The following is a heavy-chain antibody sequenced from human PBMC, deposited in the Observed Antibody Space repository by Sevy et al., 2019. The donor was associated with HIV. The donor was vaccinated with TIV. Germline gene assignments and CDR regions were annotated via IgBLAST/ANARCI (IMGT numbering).Heavy chain of an antibody. CDR1: GFTFSSYG. V-gene: IGHV3-30*02. CDR3: AKDRGYSYGYSDY. Sequence: WGSLRLSCAASGFTFSSYGMHWVRQAPGKGLEWVAFIRYDGSNKYYADSVKGRFTISRDNSKNTLYLQMNSLRAEDTAVYYCAKDRGYSYGYSDYWGQGTLVTVSS. D-gene: IGHD5-18*01. J-gene: IGHJ4*02. CDR2: IRYDGSNK.